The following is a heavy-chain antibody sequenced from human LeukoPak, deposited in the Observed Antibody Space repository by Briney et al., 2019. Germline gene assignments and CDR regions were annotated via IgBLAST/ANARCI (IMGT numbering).Heavy chain of an antibody. D-gene: IGHD6-13*01. V-gene: IGHV1-18*01. CDR3: ARGGYSSSWYWREYYFDY. Sequence: VSVKVSCKASGYTFTSYGISWVRQAPGQGLEWMGWISAYNGNTNYAQKLQGRVIMTTDTSTSTAYMELRSLRSDDTAVYYCARGGYSSSWYWREYYFDYWGQGTLVTVSS. CDR2: ISAYNGNT. CDR1: GYTFTSYG. J-gene: IGHJ4*02.